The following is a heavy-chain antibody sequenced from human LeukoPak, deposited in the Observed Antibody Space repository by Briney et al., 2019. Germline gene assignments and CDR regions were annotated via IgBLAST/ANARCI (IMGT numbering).Heavy chain of an antibody. CDR1: GFTFSTYS. J-gene: IGHJ4*02. CDR2: ISSSSTYI. D-gene: IGHD6-13*01. V-gene: IGHV3-21*01. CDR3: ARGGPYTSNWYYSDY. Sequence: GGSLRLSCAASGFTFSTYSMNWVRQAPGKGLEWVSSISSSSTYIYYADSVQGRFTISRDNAKSSLYLQMNSLRAEDTAVYYCARGGPYTSNWYYSDYWGQGTLVTVSS.